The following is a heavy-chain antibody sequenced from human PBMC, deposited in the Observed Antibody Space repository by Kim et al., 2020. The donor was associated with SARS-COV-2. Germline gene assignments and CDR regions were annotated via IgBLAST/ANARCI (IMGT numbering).Heavy chain of an antibody. Sequence: GGSLRLSCVASGFTISGSAMSWVRQAPGKGLEWVSFISAGVGNTYYADSVKGRFTISRDTSKNTLFLQMSSLRADDTAIYYCAKTSSTFKFPTWGQGTLVIVSS. J-gene: IGHJ4*02. D-gene: IGHD6-6*01. CDR2: ISAGVGNT. CDR1: GFTISGSA. V-gene: IGHV3-23*01. CDR3: AKTSSTFKFPT.